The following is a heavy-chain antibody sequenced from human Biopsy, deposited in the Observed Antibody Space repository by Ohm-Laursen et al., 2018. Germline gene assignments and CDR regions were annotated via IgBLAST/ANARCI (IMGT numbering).Heavy chain of an antibody. D-gene: IGHD3-22*01. CDR1: GGDINNYY. Sequence: GTLSLTCNVSGGDINNYYWSWIRQPAGKGLVWIGRIYPGGSTNYNPSLKGRVTMSVVTSKKQISLRLRSVNAADTAMYYCASVVLGPTNDAFDLRGQGTTVTVTS. V-gene: IGHV4-4*07. J-gene: IGHJ3*01. CDR3: ASVVLGPTNDAFDL. CDR2: IYPGGST.